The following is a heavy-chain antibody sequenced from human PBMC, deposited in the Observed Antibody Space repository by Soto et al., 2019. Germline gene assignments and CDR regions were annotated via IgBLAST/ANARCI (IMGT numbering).Heavy chain of an antibody. V-gene: IGHV3-30-3*01. CDR3: ARDHYRYFDWLLPYYYYYGMDV. CDR1: GFTFSSYA. D-gene: IGHD3-9*01. J-gene: IGHJ6*02. CDR2: ISYDGSNK. Sequence: GGSLRLSCAASGFTFSSYAMHWVRQAPGKGLEWVAVISYDGSNKYYADSVKGRFTISRDNSKNTLYLQMSSLRSEDTAVYYCARDHYRYFDWLLPYYYYYGMDVWGQGTTVTVSS.